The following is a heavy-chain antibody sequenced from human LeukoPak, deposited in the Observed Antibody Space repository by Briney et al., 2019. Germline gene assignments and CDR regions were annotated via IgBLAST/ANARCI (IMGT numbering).Heavy chain of an antibody. D-gene: IGHD6-6*01. J-gene: IGHJ6*03. CDR3: AREVKYSSSAGYYYYMDV. CDR2: IYYSGST. V-gene: IGHV4-61*01. CDR1: GGSISSGSYY. Sequence: PSQTLSLTCTVSGGSISSGSYYWSWIRQPPGKGLEWLGYIYYSGSTNYNPSLKSRVTISVDTSKNQFSLKLSSVTAADTAVYYCAREVKYSSSAGYYYYMDVWGKGTTVTVSS.